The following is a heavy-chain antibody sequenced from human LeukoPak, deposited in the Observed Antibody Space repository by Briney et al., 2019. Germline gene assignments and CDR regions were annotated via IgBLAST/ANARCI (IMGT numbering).Heavy chain of an antibody. CDR3: AGEPVGAISNWFDP. J-gene: IGHJ5*02. D-gene: IGHD1-26*01. CDR2: MNPNSGNT. Sequence: ASVKVSCKASGYTFTSYDINWVRQATGQGLEWMGWMNPNSGNTGYAQKFQGRVTMTRNTSISTAYMELSSLRSEDTAVYYCAGEPVGAISNWFDPWGQGTLATVSS. CDR1: GYTFTSYD. V-gene: IGHV1-8*01.